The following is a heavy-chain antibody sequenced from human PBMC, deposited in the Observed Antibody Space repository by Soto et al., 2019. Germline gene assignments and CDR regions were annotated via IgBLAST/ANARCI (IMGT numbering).Heavy chain of an antibody. V-gene: IGHV1-69*02. CDR2: IIPILGIA. D-gene: IGHD6-19*01. Sequence: SVKVSCKASGGTFSSYTISWVRQAPGQGLEWMGRIIPILGIANYAQKFQGRVTITADKSTSTAYMELSSLRSEDTAVYYCARALFYSSGWYAYFEYWGQGTLVTVSS. CDR1: GGTFSSYT. J-gene: IGHJ4*02. CDR3: ARALFYSSGWYAYFEY.